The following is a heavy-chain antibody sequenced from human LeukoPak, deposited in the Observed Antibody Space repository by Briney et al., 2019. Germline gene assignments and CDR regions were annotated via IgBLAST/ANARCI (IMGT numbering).Heavy chain of an antibody. J-gene: IGHJ5*02. CDR3: ARVLKDCSGGSCYDWFDP. CDR1: GGSISSYY. V-gene: IGHV4-4*07. Sequence: SETLSLTCTVSGGSISSYYWSWIRQPAGKGLGWIGRISTSGSTNYNPSLRSRVTMSVDTSKNQFSLKLSSVTAADTAVYYCARVLKDCSGGSCYDWFDPWGQGTLVTVSS. CDR2: ISTSGST. D-gene: IGHD2-15*01.